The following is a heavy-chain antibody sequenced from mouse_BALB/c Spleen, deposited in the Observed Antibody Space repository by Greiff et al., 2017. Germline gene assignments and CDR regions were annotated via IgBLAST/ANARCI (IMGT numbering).Heavy chain of an antibody. CDR2: ISSGGST. Sequence: EVQVVESGGGLVKPGGSLKLSCAASGFTFSSYAMSWVRQTPEKRLEWVASISSGGSTYYPDSVKGRFTISSDNARNILYLQMSSLRSEDTAMYYCARGIYYDYDGFAYWGQGTLVTVSA. V-gene: IGHV5-6-5*01. J-gene: IGHJ3*01. D-gene: IGHD2-4*01. CDR3: ARGIYYDYDGFAY. CDR1: GFTFSSYA.